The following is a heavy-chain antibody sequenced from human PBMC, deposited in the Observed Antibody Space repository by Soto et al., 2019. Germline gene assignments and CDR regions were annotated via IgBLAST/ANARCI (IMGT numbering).Heavy chain of an antibody. D-gene: IGHD5-18*01. V-gene: IGHV3-23*01. Sequence: GGSLRLSCAASGFTFSSYAMSWVRQAPGKGLEWVSAISGSGGSTYYADSVKGRFTISRDNSKNTLYLQMNSLRAEDTAVYYCAKKGAITGSYGYNWFDPWGQGTLVTVSS. CDR3: AKKGAITGSYGYNWFDP. CDR1: GFTFSSYA. CDR2: ISGSGGST. J-gene: IGHJ5*02.